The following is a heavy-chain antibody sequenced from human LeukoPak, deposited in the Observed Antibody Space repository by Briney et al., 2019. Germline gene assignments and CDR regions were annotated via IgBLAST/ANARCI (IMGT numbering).Heavy chain of an antibody. D-gene: IGHD4-11*01. CDR2: TSSSGSTI. J-gene: IGHJ4*02. CDR1: GFTFSSYE. V-gene: IGHV3-48*03. Sequence: GALRLSCAASGFTFSSYEMNWVRQAPGKGLEWVSYTSSSGSTIYYADSVKDRFSISRDNTTNSLYLQMNSLRAEDTAVYYCARPKGLPSNWGQGTLVTVSS. CDR3: ARPKGLPSN.